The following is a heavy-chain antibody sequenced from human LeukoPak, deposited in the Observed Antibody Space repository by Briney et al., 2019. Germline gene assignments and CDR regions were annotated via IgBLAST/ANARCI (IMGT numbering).Heavy chain of an antibody. CDR2: INHSGST. CDR3: ARMTTELYYFDY. Sequence: PSETLSLTCAVYGGSFSGYYWSWIRQPPGKGLEWIGEINHSGSTNYNPSLKGRVTISVNTSKNQFSLKLSSVTAADTAVYYCARMTTELYYFDYWGQGTLVTVSS. J-gene: IGHJ4*02. CDR1: GGSFSGYY. V-gene: IGHV4-34*01. D-gene: IGHD4-11*01.